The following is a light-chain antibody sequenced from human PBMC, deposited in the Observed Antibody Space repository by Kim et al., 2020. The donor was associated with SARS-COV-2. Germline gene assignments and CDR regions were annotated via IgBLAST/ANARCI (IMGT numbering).Light chain of an antibody. Sequence: AIWMTQSPSLLSASTGDRVTISCRVSQDISTYLAWYRQKPGKAPEFLIYAASTLQSGVPSRFSGSGSGTDFTLTISCLQSEDFATYYCQHYYAYPWTFGQGTKVDIK. CDR3: QHYYAYPWT. CDR1: QDISTY. J-gene: IGKJ1*01. V-gene: IGKV1D-8*02. CDR2: AAS.